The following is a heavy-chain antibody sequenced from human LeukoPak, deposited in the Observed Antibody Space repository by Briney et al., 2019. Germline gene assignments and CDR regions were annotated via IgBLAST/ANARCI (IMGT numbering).Heavy chain of an antibody. J-gene: IGHJ5*02. D-gene: IGHD3-16*01. CDR3: ARVSRGWFDP. V-gene: IGHV4-59*11. Sequence: SETLSLICTVSGGSISSHYWSWIRQPPGKGLEWIGYIYYSGSTNYNPSLKSRVTISVDTSKNQFSLKLSSVTAADTAVYYCARVSRGWFDPWGQGTLVTVSS. CDR2: IYYSGST. CDR1: GGSISSHY.